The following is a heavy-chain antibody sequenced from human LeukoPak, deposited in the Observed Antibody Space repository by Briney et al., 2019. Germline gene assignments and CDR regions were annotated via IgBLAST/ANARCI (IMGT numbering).Heavy chain of an antibody. J-gene: IGHJ5*02. CDR2: IYTSESP. D-gene: IGHD2-2*01. V-gene: IGHV4-4*07. Sequence: SETLSLTCTVSGGSITSYYWSWIRQPAGKGLEWIGRIYTSESPTYNPSLKSRVTMSLDPSRNQLSLKLSSVTAADTAVYYCARAGIVVVPAAGNWFDPWGQGTLVTVSS. CDR3: ARAGIVVVPAAGNWFDP. CDR1: GGSITSYY.